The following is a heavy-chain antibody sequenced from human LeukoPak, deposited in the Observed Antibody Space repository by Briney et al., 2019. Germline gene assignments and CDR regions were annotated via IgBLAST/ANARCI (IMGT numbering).Heavy chain of an antibody. D-gene: IGHD3-3*01. J-gene: IGHJ4*02. CDR2: IYYSGST. CDR1: GGSISSSSYH. Sequence: SETLSLTCTVSGGSISSSSYHWGWIRQPPGKGLEWIGSIYYSGSTYYNPSLKSRVTISVDTSKNQFSLKLSSVTAADTAVYYCAREGFLEWSHIDYWGQGTLVTVSS. V-gene: IGHV4-39*01. CDR3: AREGFLEWSHIDY.